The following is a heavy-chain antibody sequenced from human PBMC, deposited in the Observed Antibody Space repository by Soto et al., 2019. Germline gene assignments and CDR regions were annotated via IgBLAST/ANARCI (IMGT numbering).Heavy chain of an antibody. V-gene: IGHV1-18*04. J-gene: IGHJ4*02. CDR2: ISAYNGNT. D-gene: IGHD2-15*01. CDR3: ARILVGSSPFFDY. CDR1: GYTFTSYG. Sequence: ASVKVSCKASGYTFTSYGISWVRQAPGQGLEWMGWISAYNGNTNYAQKLQGRVTMTTDTSTIKAYMELSSLRSDDTAVYYCARILVGSSPFFDYWGQGTLVTVSS.